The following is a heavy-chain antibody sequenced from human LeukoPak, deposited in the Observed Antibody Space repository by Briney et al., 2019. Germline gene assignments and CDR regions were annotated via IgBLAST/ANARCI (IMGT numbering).Heavy chain of an antibody. J-gene: IGHJ4*02. CDR1: GGSISSYF. V-gene: IGHV4-59*08. Sequence: PSETLSLTCSVSGGSISSYFWTWIRQSPGKGLEWIGYVYHSGSTNYNPSLMSRVSISIDTSKNQFSLKLSSVTAADTAVYYCARGYYDSSGYSEDWGQGTLVTVSS. CDR3: ARGYYDSSGYSED. D-gene: IGHD3-22*01. CDR2: VYHSGST.